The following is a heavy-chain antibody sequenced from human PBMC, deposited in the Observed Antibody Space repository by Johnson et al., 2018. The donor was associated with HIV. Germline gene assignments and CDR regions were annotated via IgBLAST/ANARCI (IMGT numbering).Heavy chain of an antibody. CDR2: IKSKTDGGTT. D-gene: IGHD6-13*01. V-gene: IGHV3-15*01. Sequence: VQLVESGGGLVKPGGSLRLSCAASGFTFSNAWMSWVRQAPGKGLEWVGRIKSKTDGGTTDYAAPVKGRFTISRDDSKNTLYLQMNSLKTEDTAVYYCARECIAEEPKWDAFDIWGQGTMVTVSS. CDR3: ARECIAEEPKWDAFDI. J-gene: IGHJ3*02. CDR1: GFTFSNAW.